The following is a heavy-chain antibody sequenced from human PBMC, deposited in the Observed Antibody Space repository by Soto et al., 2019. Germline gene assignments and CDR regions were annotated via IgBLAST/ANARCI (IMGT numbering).Heavy chain of an antibody. Sequence: QLQLQESGSGLVKPSQTLSLTCAVSGGSISSGGYSWSWIRQPPGKGLEWIGYIYHSGSTYYNPSLKSRVTISVDRSKNQFSLKLSSVTAADTAVYYCARVLYDKAGYYFDYWGQGTLVTVSS. CDR2: IYHSGST. CDR3: ARVLYDKAGYYFDY. V-gene: IGHV4-30-2*01. CDR1: GGSISSGGYS. D-gene: IGHD3-22*01. J-gene: IGHJ4*02.